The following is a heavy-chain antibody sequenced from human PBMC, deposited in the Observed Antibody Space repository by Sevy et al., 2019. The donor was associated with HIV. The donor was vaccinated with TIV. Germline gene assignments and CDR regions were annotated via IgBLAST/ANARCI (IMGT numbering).Heavy chain of an antibody. CDR1: GFTLSSHS. CDR3: AREAQVVGVDLDF. J-gene: IGHJ4*02. Sequence: GGSLRLSCAASGFTLSSHSMNWVRQAPGKGLEWVASISSTSSYIYHADSVKGRFTVSRDNAKNSLFLQMNNLRVDDTAVYCCAREAQVVGVDLDFWGQGTLVTVSS. V-gene: IGHV3-21*01. D-gene: IGHD1-26*01. CDR2: ISSTSSYI.